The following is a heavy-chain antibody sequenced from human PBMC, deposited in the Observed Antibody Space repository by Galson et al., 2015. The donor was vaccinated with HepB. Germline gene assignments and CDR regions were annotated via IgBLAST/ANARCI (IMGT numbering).Heavy chain of an antibody. J-gene: IGHJ4*02. Sequence: SVKVSCKASGYTFTSYGISWVRQGPGQGLEWMGWISAYNGNIHYVQKFQGRVTMTTDASTSTAHMELRSLRSDDTAVYYCARDVGETTRPYYLDYWGQGTLVTVSS. D-gene: IGHD1-26*01. CDR3: ARDVGETTRPYYLDY. CDR1: GYTFTSYG. V-gene: IGHV1-18*04. CDR2: ISAYNGNI.